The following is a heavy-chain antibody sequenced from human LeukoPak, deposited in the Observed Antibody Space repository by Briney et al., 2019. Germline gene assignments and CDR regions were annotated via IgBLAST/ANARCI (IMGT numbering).Heavy chain of an antibody. Sequence: PSETLSLTCTVSGGSISSYYWSWIRQPAGKGLEWIGRIYTSGSTNYNPSLKSRVTMSVDTSKNQFSLKLSSVTAADTAVYYCARGGGYKSTNYYFDYWGQGTLVTVSS. CDR3: ARGGGYKSTNYYFDY. CDR1: GGSISSYY. V-gene: IGHV4-4*07. D-gene: IGHD3-22*01. J-gene: IGHJ4*02. CDR2: IYTSGST.